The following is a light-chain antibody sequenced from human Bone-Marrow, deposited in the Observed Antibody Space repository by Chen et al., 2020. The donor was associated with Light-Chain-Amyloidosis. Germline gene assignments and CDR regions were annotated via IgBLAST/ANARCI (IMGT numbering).Light chain of an antibody. CDR2: RDT. V-gene: IGLV3-25*03. Sequence: SYELTPPPSVSVSPGQTARITCSGDDLPTKYAYWYQQKPGQAPELVIHRDTERPSGISERFSGSSSGTTATLTISGVQAEDEDDYHCQSADCSGTYEVIFGGGTKLTVL. J-gene: IGLJ2*01. CDR1: DLPTKY. CDR3: QSADCSGTYEVI.